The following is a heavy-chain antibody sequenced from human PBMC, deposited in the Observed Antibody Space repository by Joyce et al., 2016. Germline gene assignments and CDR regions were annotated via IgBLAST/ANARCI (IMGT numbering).Heavy chain of an antibody. CDR2: ISSNSKYI. CDR3: AKESSKGYFFDF. CDR1: GFTFDGYS. D-gene: IGHD2-15*01. J-gene: IGHJ4*02. V-gene: IGHV3-21*01. Sequence: EVQLVESGGGLAKPGGSLRLSCAASGFTFDGYSVDWVRQAAGKGLEWVASISSNSKYIYYADSVKGRFTISRDNAKNSLYLEMNRLRVEDTAVYYCAKESSKGYFFDFWGQGTLVTVSS.